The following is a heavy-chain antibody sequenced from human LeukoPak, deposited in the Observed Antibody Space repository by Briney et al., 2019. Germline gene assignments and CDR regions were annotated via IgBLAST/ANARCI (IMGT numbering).Heavy chain of an antibody. J-gene: IGHJ4*02. Sequence: GGSLRLSCAASGFTFSSYWMSWVRQSTGKGLEWVANIKPDGSEKYFMDSVKGRFTISRDNAKNALYLEMNSLRAEDTAEYFCARERMYSGSGSTYPYYDYWGQGTLVTVSS. CDR2: IKPDGSEK. D-gene: IGHD3-10*01. CDR1: GFTFSSYW. V-gene: IGHV3-7*01. CDR3: ARERMYSGSGSTYPYYDY.